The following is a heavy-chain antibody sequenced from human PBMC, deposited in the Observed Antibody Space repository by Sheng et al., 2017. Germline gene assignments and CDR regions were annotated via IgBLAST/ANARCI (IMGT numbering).Heavy chain of an antibody. Sequence: QVQLQESGPGLVKPSQTLSLTCTVSGGSISSGSYYWSWIRQPAGKGLEWIGRIYTSGSTNYNPSLKSRVTISVDTSKNQFSLKLSSVTAADTAVYYCARDYYDSSGYYWDYWGQGTLVTVSS. CDR3: ARDYYDSSGYYWDY. CDR1: GGSISSGSYY. CDR2: IYTSGST. J-gene: IGHJ4*02. D-gene: IGHD3-22*01. V-gene: IGHV4-61*02.